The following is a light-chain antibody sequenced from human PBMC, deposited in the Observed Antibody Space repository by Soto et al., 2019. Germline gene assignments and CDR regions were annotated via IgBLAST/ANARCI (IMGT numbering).Light chain of an antibody. CDR3: GSYGGSRV. Sequence: QSALTQPPSASGSPGQSVAISCTGTSSDVGGNKYVSWYQQHPGKAPKLLIYEVSKRASGVPDRFSGSKSGNTASLTVSWLQAEDEADYYCGSYGGSRVFGGGNKLTVL. CDR2: EVS. CDR1: SSDVGGNKY. V-gene: IGLV2-8*01. J-gene: IGLJ2*01.